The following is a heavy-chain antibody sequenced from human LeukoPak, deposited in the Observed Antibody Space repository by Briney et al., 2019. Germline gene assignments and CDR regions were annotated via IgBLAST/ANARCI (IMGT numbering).Heavy chain of an antibody. V-gene: IGHV3-66*02. D-gene: IGHD3-3*01. CDR2: IYSGGTT. CDR3: ARLDGVWSGPYYKGYFEY. J-gene: IGHJ4*02. CDR1: EFIVGDKY. Sequence: GGSLRLSCAASEFIVGDKYMSWVRQAPGKGLEWVSVIYSGGTTYYADSVRGRFTISRDNSKNTLYLLMNSLRAEDTAVYYCARLDGVWSGPYYKGYFEYWGQGTLVTVSS.